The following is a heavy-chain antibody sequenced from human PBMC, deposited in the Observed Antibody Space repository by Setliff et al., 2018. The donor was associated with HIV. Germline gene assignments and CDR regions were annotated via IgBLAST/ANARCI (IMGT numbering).Heavy chain of an antibody. CDR2: ISSSGRTI. CDR1: GFRFSDYY. CDR3: AREGITGTTLHPY. D-gene: IGHD1-7*01. J-gene: IGHJ4*02. Sequence: GGSLRLSCAASGFRFSDYYMNWIRQAPGKGLEWISSISSSGRTIKYADSVKGRFTISRDNAKNSLYLQMNTLRAEDTAVYYCAREGITGTTLHPYWGQGTLVTVSS. V-gene: IGHV3-11*04.